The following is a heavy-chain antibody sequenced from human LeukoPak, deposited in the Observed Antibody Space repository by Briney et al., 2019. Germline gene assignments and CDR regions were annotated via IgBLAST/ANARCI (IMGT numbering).Heavy chain of an antibody. V-gene: IGHV4-38-2*02. J-gene: IGHJ3*02. Sequence: SETLSLTCTVSGYSISSGYYWGWIRQPPGKGLEWIGNIYHSGNTYHNASLKSRVTMSADTSKNQFSLRLRSVTAADTAVYYCARVGPTVPTDAFDIWGQGTLVTVSS. CDR1: GYSISSGYY. CDR2: IYHSGNT. CDR3: ARVGPTVPTDAFDI. D-gene: IGHD4-17*01.